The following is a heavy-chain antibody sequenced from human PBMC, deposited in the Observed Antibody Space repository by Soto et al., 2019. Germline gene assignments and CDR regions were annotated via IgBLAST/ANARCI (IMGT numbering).Heavy chain of an antibody. D-gene: IGHD3-16*01. J-gene: IGHJ6*02. Sequence: PGGSLRLSCAASGFTFSSYSMNWVRQAPGKGLEWVFSISSSSSYIYYADSVKGRFTISRDNAKNSLYLQMNSLRAEDTAVYYCAKDPLYVHGVDYYYGMDVWGQGTTVTVSS. V-gene: IGHV3-21*01. CDR1: GFTFSSYS. CDR2: ISSSSSYI. CDR3: AKDPLYVHGVDYYYGMDV.